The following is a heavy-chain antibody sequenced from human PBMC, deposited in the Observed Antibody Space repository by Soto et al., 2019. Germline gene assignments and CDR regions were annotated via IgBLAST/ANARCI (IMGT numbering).Heavy chain of an antibody. J-gene: IGHJ4*02. D-gene: IGHD3-3*01. CDR3: ARARTQYYDFWSGKILDY. CDR1: GFTVSSNY. Sequence: GGSLRLSCAASGFTVSSNYMSWVRQAPGKGLEWVSVIYSGGSTYYADSVKGRFTISRDNSKNTLYLQMNSLRAEDTAVYYCARARTQYYDFWSGKILDYWGQGTLVTVSS. V-gene: IGHV3-66*01. CDR2: IYSGGST.